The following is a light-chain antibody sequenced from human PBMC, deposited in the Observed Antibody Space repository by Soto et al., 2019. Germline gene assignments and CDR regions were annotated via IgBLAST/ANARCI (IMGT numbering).Light chain of an antibody. CDR1: QGIGNY. CDR3: QKYNGALRP. V-gene: IGKV1-27*01. CDR2: AAS. Sequence: QMTQSPSSLSASLGDRVTITCRASQGIGNYLAWYQQKPGEVPQLLIYAASTWQSGVPSRFSGSGSGTDFTLTISSLQPEDVATYYCQKYNGALRPFGQGTKMEI. J-gene: IGKJ1*01.